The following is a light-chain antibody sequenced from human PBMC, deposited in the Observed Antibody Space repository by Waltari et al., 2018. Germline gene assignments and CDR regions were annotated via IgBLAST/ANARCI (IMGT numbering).Light chain of an antibody. V-gene: IGKV3-11*01. CDR2: DAS. CDR3: QQRSNWIFT. Sequence: EIVLTQSPATLSLSPGERATLPCRASQSVSSYLAWYQQKPGQAPRLLIYDASNRATGIPARFSGSGSGTDFTLTISSLAPEDFAVYYCQQRSNWIFTFGPGTKVDIK. CDR1: QSVSSY. J-gene: IGKJ3*01.